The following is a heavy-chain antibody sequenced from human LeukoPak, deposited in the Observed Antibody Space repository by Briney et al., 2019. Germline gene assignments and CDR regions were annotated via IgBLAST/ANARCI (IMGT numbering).Heavy chain of an antibody. V-gene: IGHV3-53*01. CDR3: ARARGDSSGYYLSY. CDR2: IYSGGST. CDR1: GFTVSSNY. Sequence: PGGSLRLSCAASGFTVSSNYMSWVRQAPGKGLEWVSVIYSGGSTYYADSVKGRFTISRDNSKNTLYLQMNSLRAEDTAVYYCARARGDSSGYYLSYWGQGTLVTASS. J-gene: IGHJ4*02. D-gene: IGHD3-22*01.